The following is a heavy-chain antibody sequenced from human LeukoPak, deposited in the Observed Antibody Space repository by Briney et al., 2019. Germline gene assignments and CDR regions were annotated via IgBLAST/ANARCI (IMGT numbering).Heavy chain of an antibody. J-gene: IGHJ4*02. CDR3: ARDLVTTIVVPYDF. V-gene: IGHV3-7*01. CDR1: GFTFSNYW. Sequence: PGGSLRLSCGASGFTFSNYWMSWVRQAPGKGLEWLANINQDGSHIYYVDSVKGRFTISRDNAKNSLYLQLDSLRAEDTAVYYCARDLVTTIVVPYDFWGQGTLVTVSS. D-gene: IGHD3-22*01. CDR2: INQDGSHI.